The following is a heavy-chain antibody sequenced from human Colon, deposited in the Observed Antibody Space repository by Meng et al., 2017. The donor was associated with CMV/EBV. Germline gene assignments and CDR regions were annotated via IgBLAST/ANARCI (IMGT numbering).Heavy chain of an antibody. V-gene: IGHV3-7*01. Sequence: GESLKISCAVSGFTFSNYWMTWLRQAPGRGLELVAHINKDGSEKYFVGSVKGRFTISRDNAKNSLYLQMNSLRAEDTAVYYCARDPFIKAFDIWGQGTMVTVSS. CDR2: INKDGSEK. CDR3: ARDPFIKAFDI. CDR1: GFTFSNYW. J-gene: IGHJ3*02.